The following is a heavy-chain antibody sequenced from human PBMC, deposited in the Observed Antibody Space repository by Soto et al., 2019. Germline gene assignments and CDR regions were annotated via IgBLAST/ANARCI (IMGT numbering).Heavy chain of an antibody. CDR3: ARHALYDFWSGYYTRDFDY. V-gene: IGHV4-39*01. Sequence: SETLSLTCTVSGGSISSSSYYWGWIRQPPGKGLEWIGSIYYSGSTYYNPSLKSRVTISVDTSKNQFSLKLSSVTAADTAVYYCARHALYDFWSGYYTRDFDYWGQGTLVTVSS. CDR2: IYYSGST. CDR1: GGSISSSSYY. J-gene: IGHJ4*02. D-gene: IGHD3-3*01.